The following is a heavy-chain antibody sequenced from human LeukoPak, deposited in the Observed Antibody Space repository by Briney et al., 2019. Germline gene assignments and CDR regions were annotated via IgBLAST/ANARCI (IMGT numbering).Heavy chain of an antibody. D-gene: IGHD2-21*02. Sequence: SETLSLTCTVSGGSISSYYWSWIRQPPGKGLEWIGYIYYSGSTNYNPSLKSRVTISVDTSKNQFSLKLSSVTAADTAVYYCARADTYCGGDCYPGAEHFQHWGQGTLVTVSS. CDR1: GGSISSYY. J-gene: IGHJ1*01. CDR2: IYYSGST. CDR3: ARADTYCGGDCYPGAEHFQH. V-gene: IGHV4-59*01.